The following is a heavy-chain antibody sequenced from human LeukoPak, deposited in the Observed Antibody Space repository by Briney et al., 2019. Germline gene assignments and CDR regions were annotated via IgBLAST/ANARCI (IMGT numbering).Heavy chain of an antibody. CDR1: GFTFSSYS. D-gene: IGHD2-15*01. V-gene: IGHV3-21*01. CDR2: ISSSSSYI. J-gene: IGHJ4*02. CDR3: ARSPQLDIVVVVAAIDH. Sequence: GGSLRLSCAASGFTFSSYSMNWVRQAPWKGLEWVSSISSSSSYIYYADSVKGRFTISRDNAKNSLYLQMNSLRAEDTAVYYCARSPQLDIVVVVAAIDHWGQGTLVTVSS.